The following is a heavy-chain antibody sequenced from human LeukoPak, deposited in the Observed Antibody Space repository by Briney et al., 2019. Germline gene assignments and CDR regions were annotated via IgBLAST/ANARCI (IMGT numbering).Heavy chain of an antibody. J-gene: IGHJ4*02. D-gene: IGHD3-10*01. CDR1: GFTFSSYG. Sequence: GGSLRLSCAASGFTFSSYGMPWVRQAPGKGLEWVAVISHDGSNKYYADSVKGRFAISRDNSKNTLYLQMNSLRAEDTAVYYCARAPLGLGELLGEDYFDYWGQGTLVTVSS. CDR3: ARAPLGLGELLGEDYFDY. CDR2: ISHDGSNK. V-gene: IGHV3-30*03.